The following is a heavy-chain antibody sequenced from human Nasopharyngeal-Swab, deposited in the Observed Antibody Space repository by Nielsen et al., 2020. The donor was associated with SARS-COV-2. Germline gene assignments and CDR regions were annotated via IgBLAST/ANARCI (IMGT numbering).Heavy chain of an antibody. V-gene: IGHV5-51*01. Sequence: GSSLKISCTGSGSFFNNYWICWVRQTPGKGLEWMGIIFPDDSDTRYSPSFHGQVTISDDESISTAYLQWSNLKATDTAMYYCARTEYGSGTNFDYWGQGTLVTVSS. CDR2: IFPDDSDT. CDR3: ARTEYGSGTNFDY. J-gene: IGHJ4*02. D-gene: IGHD3-10*01. CDR1: GSFFNNYW.